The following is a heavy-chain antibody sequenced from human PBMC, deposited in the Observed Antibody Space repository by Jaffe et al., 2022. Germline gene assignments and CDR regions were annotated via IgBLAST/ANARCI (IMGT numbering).Heavy chain of an antibody. V-gene: IGHV1-2*06. Sequence: QVQLVQSGAEVKKPGASVKVSCKASGYTFTGYYMHWVRQAPGQGLEWMGRINPNSGGTNYAQKFQGRVTMTRDTSISTAYMELSRLRSDDTAVYYCARERGIVVVAATPSRGKTQDSGWFDPWGQGTLVTVSS. CDR2: INPNSGGT. D-gene: IGHD2-15*01. CDR1: GYTFTGYY. J-gene: IGHJ5*02. CDR3: ARERGIVVVAATPSRGKTQDSGWFDP.